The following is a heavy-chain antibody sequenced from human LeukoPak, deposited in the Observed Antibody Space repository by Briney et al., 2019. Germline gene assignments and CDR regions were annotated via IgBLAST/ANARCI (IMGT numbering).Heavy chain of an antibody. CDR1: GFTFSDYY. Sequence: GGSLRLSCAASGFTFSDYYMSWIRQAPGKGLEWVSAISGSGGSTYYADSVKGRFTISRDNSKNTLYLQMNSLRAEDTAVYYCAKDPLSTEYYYYYGMDVWGQGTTVTVSS. J-gene: IGHJ6*02. D-gene: IGHD3-16*02. CDR2: ISGSGGST. V-gene: IGHV3-23*01. CDR3: AKDPLSTEYYYYYGMDV.